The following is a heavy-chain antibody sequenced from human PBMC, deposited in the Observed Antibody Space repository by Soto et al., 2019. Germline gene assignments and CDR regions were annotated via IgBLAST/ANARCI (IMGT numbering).Heavy chain of an antibody. CDR3: TRTSSTFIWFDP. Sequence: TSETLSLTCTVSGGSISSYYWSWIRQPPGKGLEWIGYINYSGSTNYNPSLKSRVTISVDTSKNQFSLKLSSVTAADTAVYYCTRTSSTFIWFDPWGQGTLVTSPQ. J-gene: IGHJ5*02. CDR2: INYSGST. CDR1: GGSISSYY. D-gene: IGHD6-13*01. V-gene: IGHV4-59*12.